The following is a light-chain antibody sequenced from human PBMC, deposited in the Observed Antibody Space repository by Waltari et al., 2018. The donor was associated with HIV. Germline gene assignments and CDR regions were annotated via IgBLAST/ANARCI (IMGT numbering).Light chain of an antibody. Sequence: QSALTQPRSVSGSPGQSVTISCTGTSSDVGGYNYVSWYQQHQGKAPKLMIYYVSKRPSGVPDSFSGSKSGNTASPTISGLQAEDEADYDCCSYAGSYTGVFGGGTKLTVL. CDR2: YVS. CDR3: CSYAGSYTGV. CDR1: SSDVGGYNY. V-gene: IGLV2-11*01. J-gene: IGLJ2*01.